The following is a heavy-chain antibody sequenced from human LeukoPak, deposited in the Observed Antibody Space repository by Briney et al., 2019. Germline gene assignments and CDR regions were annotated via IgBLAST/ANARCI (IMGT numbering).Heavy chain of an antibody. Sequence: GGSLRLSCAASGFTFSSYAMSWIRQAPGKGLEWVSAISGSGGSTYYADSVKGRFTISRDNSKNTLYLQMNSLRAEDTAVYYCAKASSGWYYFDYWGQGTLVTVSS. J-gene: IGHJ4*02. D-gene: IGHD6-19*01. CDR1: GFTFSSYA. V-gene: IGHV3-23*01. CDR2: ISGSGGST. CDR3: AKASSGWYYFDY.